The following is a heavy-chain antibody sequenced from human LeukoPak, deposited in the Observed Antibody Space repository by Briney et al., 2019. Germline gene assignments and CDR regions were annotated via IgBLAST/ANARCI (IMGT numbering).Heavy chain of an antibody. J-gene: IGHJ6*02. CDR3: ANSHTQFGELFWSVVGPHIPYYYGMDV. CDR2: IKQDGSDK. CDR1: GLTFSRYW. V-gene: IGHV3-7*03. D-gene: IGHD3-10*01. Sequence: PGGSLRLSCAASGLTFSRYWLTWVRQAPGKGLEWVANIKQDGSDKYYVDSVKGRFTISRDNSKNTLYLQMNSLRAEDTAVYYCANSHTQFGELFWSVVGPHIPYYYGMDVWGQGTTVTVSS.